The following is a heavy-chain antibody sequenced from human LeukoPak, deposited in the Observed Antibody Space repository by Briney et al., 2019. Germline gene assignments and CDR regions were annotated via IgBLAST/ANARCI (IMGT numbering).Heavy chain of an antibody. D-gene: IGHD6-13*01. J-gene: IGHJ4*02. CDR3: AKDKEGIIAAAGPLDY. CDR2: ISSSTTYI. CDR1: GFSFSRYS. Sequence: GGSLRLSCAASGFSFSRYSLSWVRQAPGKGLEWISLISSSTTYIYYADSVKGRFTISRDNSKNSLYLQMNSLRTEDTALYYCAKDKEGIIAAAGPLDYWGQGTLVTVSS. V-gene: IGHV3-21*04.